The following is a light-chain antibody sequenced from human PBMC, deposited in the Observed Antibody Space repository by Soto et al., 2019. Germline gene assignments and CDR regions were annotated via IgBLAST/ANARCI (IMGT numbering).Light chain of an antibody. J-gene: IGLJ3*02. CDR2: EVN. V-gene: IGLV2-11*01. CDR1: GSDVGDSSH. CDR3: CLSPGSLTWL. Sequence: QSVLTQPRSVSGSPGQSVTISCTATGSDVGDSSHVSWYQLHPGKAPKLMIYEVNNRPSGVPGRFSGSKSGSTASLTISGLQAEDEAEYYCCLSPGSLTWLFGGGTKLTVL.